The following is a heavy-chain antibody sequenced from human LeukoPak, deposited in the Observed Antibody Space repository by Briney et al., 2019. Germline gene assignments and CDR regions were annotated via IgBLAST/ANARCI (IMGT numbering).Heavy chain of an antibody. V-gene: IGHV1-2*02. D-gene: IGHD5-18*01. Sequence: ASVKVSCKASGYSFTGYYMHWVRQAPGQGLEWMGWINPNSGGTNYAQKFQGRVTMTRDTSISTAYMELSRLRSDDTAVYYCARGRTGYSYGRIDDYYYYYMDVWGKGTTVTISS. CDR3: ARGRTGYSYGRIDDYYYYYMDV. CDR2: INPNSGGT. CDR1: GYSFTGYY. J-gene: IGHJ6*03.